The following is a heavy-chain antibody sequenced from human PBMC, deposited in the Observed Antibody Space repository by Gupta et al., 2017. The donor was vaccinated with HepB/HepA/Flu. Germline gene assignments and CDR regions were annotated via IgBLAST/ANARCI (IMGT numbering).Heavy chain of an antibody. CDR1: GYTFTGYY. Sequence: QVQLVQSGAAVKQPGASVKVSCKASGYTFTGYYMHWVRQAPGQGLEWMGWINPNSGGTNYAQKFQGRVTMTRDTSISTAYMELSRLRSDDTAVYYCAREGIAAAGTGWFDPWGQGTLVTVSS. D-gene: IGHD6-13*01. V-gene: IGHV1-2*02. CDR2: INPNSGGT. CDR3: AREGIAAAGTGWFDP. J-gene: IGHJ5*02.